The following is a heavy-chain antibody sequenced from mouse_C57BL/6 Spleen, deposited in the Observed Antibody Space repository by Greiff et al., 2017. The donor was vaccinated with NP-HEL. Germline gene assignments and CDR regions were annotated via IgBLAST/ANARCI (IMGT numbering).Heavy chain of an antibody. V-gene: IGHV1-61*01. D-gene: IGHD1-1*02. CDR1: GYTFTSYW. J-gene: IGHJ4*01. CDR2: IYPSDSET. Sequence: QVQLQQSGAELVRPGSSVKLSCKASGYTFTSYWMDWVKQRPGQGLEWIGNIYPSDSETHYNQKFKDKATLTVDKSSSTAYMQLSSLTSEDSAVYYCARGGGTDAMDYWGQGTSVTVSS. CDR3: ARGGGTDAMDY.